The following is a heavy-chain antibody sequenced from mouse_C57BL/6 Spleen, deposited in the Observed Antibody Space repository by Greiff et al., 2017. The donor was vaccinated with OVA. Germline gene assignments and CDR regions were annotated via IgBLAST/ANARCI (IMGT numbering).Heavy chain of an antibody. J-gene: IGHJ2*01. Sequence: EVHLVESGGDLVKPGGSLKLSCAASGFTFSSYGMSWVRQTPDKRLEWVATISSGGSYTYYPDSVKGRFTISRDNAKNTLYLQMSSLKSEDTAMYYCARLYYDYDRGVYYFDYWGQGTTLTVSS. V-gene: IGHV5-6*01. D-gene: IGHD2-4*01. CDR2: ISSGGSYT. CDR3: ARLYYDYDRGVYYFDY. CDR1: GFTFSSYG.